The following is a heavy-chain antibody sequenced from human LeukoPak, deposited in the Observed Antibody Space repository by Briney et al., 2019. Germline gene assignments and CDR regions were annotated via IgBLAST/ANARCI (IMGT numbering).Heavy chain of an antibody. D-gene: IGHD3-22*01. CDR3: ARDSSGYYRIDY. CDR2: LYYSGST. Sequence: SETLSLTCSVSGGSTSSYYWSWIRQPPGKGLEWIGYLYYSGSTNSNPSLKSRVTISVDTSKNQFSLKLTSVTAADTAVYYCARDSSGYYRIDYWGQGTLVTVSS. V-gene: IGHV4-59*08. CDR1: GGSTSSYY. J-gene: IGHJ4*02.